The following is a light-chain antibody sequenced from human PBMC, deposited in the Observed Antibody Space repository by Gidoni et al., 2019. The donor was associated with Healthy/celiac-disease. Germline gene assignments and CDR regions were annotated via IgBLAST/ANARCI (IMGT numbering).Light chain of an antibody. CDR1: QRISSY. Sequence: DIQMTQSPSCLSASVGDRVTITCRASQRISSYLNWYQQKPGKAPKLLIYAASSLQRGVPSRFSGSGSGTDFTLTISSLQPEDFATYYCQQGGTFGQGTKLEIK. J-gene: IGKJ2*01. V-gene: IGKV1-39*01. CDR3: QQGGT. CDR2: AAS.